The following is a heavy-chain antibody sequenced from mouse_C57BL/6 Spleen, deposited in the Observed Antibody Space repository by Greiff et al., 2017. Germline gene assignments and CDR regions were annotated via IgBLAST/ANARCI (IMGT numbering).Heavy chain of an antibody. D-gene: IGHD3-2*02. CDR1: GFTFSDYY. Sequence: EVKLMESEGGLVQPGSSMILSCTASGFTFSDYYMAWVRQVPEKGLEWVANINYDGSSTYYLDSLKSRFIISRDNAKNILYLQMSSLKSEDTATYYCARDQGYFDVWGTGTTVTVSS. V-gene: IGHV5-16*01. CDR2: INYDGSST. J-gene: IGHJ1*03. CDR3: ARDQGYFDV.